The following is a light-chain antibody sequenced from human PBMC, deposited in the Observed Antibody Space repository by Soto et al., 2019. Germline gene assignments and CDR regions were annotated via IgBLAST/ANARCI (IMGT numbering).Light chain of an antibody. CDR3: SSYTSSSLWV. J-gene: IGLJ1*01. Sequence: QSALTQPASVSGSPGQSITISCTGTSSDAGGYNYVSWYQQHPGKAPKLMIYEVSNRPSGVSNRFSGSKSGNTASLTISGLQAEDEADYYCSSYTSSSLWVFGTGTKLTVL. CDR2: EVS. V-gene: IGLV2-14*01. CDR1: SSDAGGYNY.